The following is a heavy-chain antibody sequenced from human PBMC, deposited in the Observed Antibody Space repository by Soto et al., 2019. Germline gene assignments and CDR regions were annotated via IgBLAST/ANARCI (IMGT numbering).Heavy chain of an antibody. Sequence: EVHLLESGGGLVQPGGSLRLSCAASGFTFSSYSMNWVRQAPGKGLEWVSYISSSSSTIYYADSVKGRFTISRDNAKNSLYLQMNSLRDEDTAVYYCARGPGYYDFWSGLRFDPWGQGTLVTVSS. V-gene: IGHV3-48*02. CDR1: GFTFSSYS. CDR3: ARGPGYYDFWSGLRFDP. J-gene: IGHJ5*02. D-gene: IGHD3-3*01. CDR2: ISSSSSTI.